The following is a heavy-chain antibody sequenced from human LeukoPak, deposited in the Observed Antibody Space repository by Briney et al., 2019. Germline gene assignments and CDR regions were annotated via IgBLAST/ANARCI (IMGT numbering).Heavy chain of an antibody. D-gene: IGHD6-13*01. CDR1: GFTFSSYS. J-gene: IGHJ6*01. V-gene: IGHV3-21*01. CDR3: ARGMKQQLFYYYYGMDV. Sequence: KPGGSLRLSCAASGFTFSSYSMNWVRQAPGKGLEWVSSISSSSSYIYYADSVNGRFTISRDNAKNSLYLQMNSLRAEDTAVYYCARGMKQQLFYYYYGMDVWGQGTTVTDSS. CDR2: ISSSSSYI.